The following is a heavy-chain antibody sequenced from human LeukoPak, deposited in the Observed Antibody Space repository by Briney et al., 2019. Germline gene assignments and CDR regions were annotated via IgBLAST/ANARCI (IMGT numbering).Heavy chain of an antibody. Sequence: SGGSLRLSCAASGFTFDDYAMHWVRQAPGKGLEWVSGISWNSGSIGYADSVKGRFTISRDNAKNSLYLQMNSLRAEDTALYYCASSPYYGSGSYYLIWGQGTLVTVSS. V-gene: IGHV3-9*01. CDR2: ISWNSGSI. J-gene: IGHJ4*02. CDR3: ASSPYYGSGSYYLI. CDR1: GFTFDDYA. D-gene: IGHD3-10*01.